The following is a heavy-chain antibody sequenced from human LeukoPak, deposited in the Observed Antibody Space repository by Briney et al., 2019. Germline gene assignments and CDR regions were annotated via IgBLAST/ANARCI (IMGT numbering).Heavy chain of an antibody. CDR2: ISGSGGST. V-gene: IGHV3-23*01. Sequence: SGGSLRLSCAASGFTFSSYAMSWVRQAPGKGLEWVSAISGSGGSTYYADSVKGRFTISRDNSKNTLYLQMNSLRAEDTAVYYCAKDLLTVPYGLGSNYWGQGTLVTVSS. CDR3: AKDLLTVPYGLGSNY. D-gene: IGHD3-10*01. CDR1: GFTFSSYA. J-gene: IGHJ4*02.